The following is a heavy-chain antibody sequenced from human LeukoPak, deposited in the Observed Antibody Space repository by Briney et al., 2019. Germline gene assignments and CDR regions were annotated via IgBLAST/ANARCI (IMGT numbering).Heavy chain of an antibody. Sequence: GGSLRLSCAASGFTFSSYGMHWVRQAPGKGLEWVAVISYDGSNKYYADSVKGRFTISRDNSKNTLYLQMNSLRAEDTAVYYCAKYCSGGSCYPGMDVWGQGTTVTVSS. J-gene: IGHJ6*02. D-gene: IGHD2-15*01. V-gene: IGHV3-30*18. CDR3: AKYCSGGSCYPGMDV. CDR1: GFTFSSYG. CDR2: ISYDGSNK.